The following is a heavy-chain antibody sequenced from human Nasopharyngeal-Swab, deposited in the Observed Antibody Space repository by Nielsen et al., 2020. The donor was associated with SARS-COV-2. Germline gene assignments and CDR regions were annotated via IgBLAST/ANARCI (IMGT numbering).Heavy chain of an antibody. V-gene: IGHV4-59*01. CDR2: IYYSGST. J-gene: IGHJ6*03. Sequence: SETLSLTCTVSGGSISSYYWIWIRQPPGKGLELIGYIYYSGSTNYNPSLKSRVTISVDTSKNQFSLKLSSVTAADTAVYYCARGFEYGSGSYYRTYYYYYMDVWGKGTTVTVSS. D-gene: IGHD3-10*01. CDR1: GGSISSYY. CDR3: ARGFEYGSGSYYRTYYYYYMDV.